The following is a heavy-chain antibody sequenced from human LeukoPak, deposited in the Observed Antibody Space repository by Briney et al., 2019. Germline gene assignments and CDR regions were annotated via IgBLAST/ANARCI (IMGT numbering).Heavy chain of an antibody. CDR1: GFTFSSYG. D-gene: IGHD3-10*01. J-gene: IGHJ4*02. CDR2: IRYDGSNK. Sequence: GGSLRLSCAASGFTFSSYGMHWVRQAPGKGLEWVAFIRYDGSNKYYADSVKGRFTISRDNSKNTLYLQMNSLRAEDTAVYYCAKMSYGSGSYPTEFDYWGQGTLVTVSA. V-gene: IGHV3-30*02. CDR3: AKMSYGSGSYPTEFDY.